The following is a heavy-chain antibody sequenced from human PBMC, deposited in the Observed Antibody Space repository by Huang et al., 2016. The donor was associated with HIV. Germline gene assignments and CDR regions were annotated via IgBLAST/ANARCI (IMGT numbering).Heavy chain of an antibody. CDR3: ATLPPVNYGRSGGRVRDY. CDR2: MKPNHGNT. V-gene: IGHV1-8*01. D-gene: IGHD2-15*01. CDR1: GYTFSNYD. J-gene: IGHJ4*02. Sequence: QVQLVQSGAEVKKPGASVKVSCKASGYTFSNYDINWVRQATGQGLEWMGWMKPNHGNTGYARKFQGRVTRTRSTSISTAYMELSRLRVEDTAVYYCATLPPVNYGRSGGRVRDYWGQGSLVTVSS.